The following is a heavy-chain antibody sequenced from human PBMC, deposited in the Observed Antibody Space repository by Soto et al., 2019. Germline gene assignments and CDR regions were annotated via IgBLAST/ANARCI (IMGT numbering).Heavy chain of an antibody. CDR1: GFTFRGYA. V-gene: IGHV3-23*01. CDR2: ISGSGDST. D-gene: IGHD2-21*01. CDR3: AKAYGASHSPFDC. J-gene: IGHJ4*02. Sequence: EEQLLESGGGLAQPGGSRSLSCAASGFTFRGYAMSWVRQAPGKGPEWVSGISGSGDSTYHAKSVKGRFIISRDNSKNTLYLEINSLRAEDTAVYYCAKAYGASHSPFDCWGQGTLVAVSS.